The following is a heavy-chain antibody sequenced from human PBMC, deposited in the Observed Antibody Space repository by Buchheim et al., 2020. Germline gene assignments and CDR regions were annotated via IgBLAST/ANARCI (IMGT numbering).Heavy chain of an antibody. Sequence: QVQLVQSGAEVKKPGASVKVSCKASGYTFTGYYMHWVRQAPGQGLEWMGWINPNSGGTNYAQKFQGRVTMTRDTPISTAYMELGRLRSDDTAVYYCARDPIAVVVVAAGGGWYGMDVWGQGTT. CDR1: GYTFTGYY. V-gene: IGHV1-2*02. J-gene: IGHJ6*02. CDR2: INPNSGGT. CDR3: ARDPIAVVVVAAGGGWYGMDV. D-gene: IGHD2-15*01.